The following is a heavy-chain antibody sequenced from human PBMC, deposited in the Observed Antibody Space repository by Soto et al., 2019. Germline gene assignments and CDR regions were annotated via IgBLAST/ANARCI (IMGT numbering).Heavy chain of an antibody. V-gene: IGHV4-59*01. D-gene: IGHD4-17*01. J-gene: IGHJ6*02. Sequence: PSETLSLTCTVSGGSINSYYWSWIRQAPGKGLQWIGYIFYSGSTKYNPSLKGRVIMSVDTSKNQFSLKLSSVTAADTAVYFCAREQGDYGPYYYGVDVWGHGTTVTVSS. CDR3: AREQGDYGPYYYGVDV. CDR2: IFYSGST. CDR1: GGSINSYY.